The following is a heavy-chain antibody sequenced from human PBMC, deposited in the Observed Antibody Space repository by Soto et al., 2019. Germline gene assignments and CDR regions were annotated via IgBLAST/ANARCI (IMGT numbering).Heavy chain of an antibody. V-gene: IGHV3-21*04. CDR3: ASLLNWNGAFDI. D-gene: IGHD1-20*01. CDR1: GFTFGDYA. J-gene: IGHJ3*02. CDR2: ISSGGDYS. Sequence: PGGSLRLSCTASGFTFGDYAMSWFRQAPGKGLEWVSSISSGGDYSYYADSMKGRFTISRDNAKNSLYLQMNSLRAEDTAVYYCASLLNWNGAFDIWGQGTMVTVSS.